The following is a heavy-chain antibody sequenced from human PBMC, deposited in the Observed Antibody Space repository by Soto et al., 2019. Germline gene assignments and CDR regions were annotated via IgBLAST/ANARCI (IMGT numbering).Heavy chain of an antibody. V-gene: IGHV5-51*01. Sequence: GESLKISCKGSGYRFTSYWIGWVRQMPGKGLEWMGIIYPGDSDTRYSPSFQGQVTISADKSISTAYLQWSVLKASDTAMYYCARRNYYDISGHPYWYFDLWGRGTLFTVSS. CDR1: GYRFTSYW. D-gene: IGHD3-22*01. CDR2: IYPGDSDT. J-gene: IGHJ2*01. CDR3: ARRNYYDISGHPYWYFDL.